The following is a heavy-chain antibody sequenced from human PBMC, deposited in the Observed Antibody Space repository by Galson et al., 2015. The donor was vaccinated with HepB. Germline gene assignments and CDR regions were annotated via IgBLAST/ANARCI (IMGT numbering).Heavy chain of an antibody. Sequence: LSLTCTVSGVSISNYYWSWIRQPPGKGLEWIGYIYYSGNTNYNPSLKSRVTISLDTSKNKFSLKLSSVTAADTAVYYCASSLVVPAGSEYYYYAMDVWGQGTTVTVSS. D-gene: IGHD2-2*01. CDR1: GVSISNYY. CDR3: ASSLVVPAGSEYYYYAMDV. V-gene: IGHV4-59*08. J-gene: IGHJ6*02. CDR2: IYYSGNT.